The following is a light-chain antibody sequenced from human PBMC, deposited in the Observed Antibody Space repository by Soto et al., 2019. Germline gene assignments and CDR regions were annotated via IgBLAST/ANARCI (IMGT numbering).Light chain of an antibody. J-gene: IGKJ5*01. CDR1: QSVSSY. CDR3: QQRSNWPPIT. CDR2: DVS. V-gene: IGKV3-11*01. Sequence: EIVLTQSPATLSLSPGERATLSCRASQSVSSYLAWYQQKPGQAPRLFIYDVSNRATGIPARFSCSGSGTYFTLIISSLEPEDFAVYYCQQRSNWPPITFGQGTRLEIK.